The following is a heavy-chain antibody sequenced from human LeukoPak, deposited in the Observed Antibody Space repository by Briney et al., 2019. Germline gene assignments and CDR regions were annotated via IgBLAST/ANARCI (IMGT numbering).Heavy chain of an antibody. Sequence: SVKVSCKASGGTFSSYAISWVRQAPGQGLEWMGGIIPIFGTANYAQKFQGRVTITADKSTSTAYMELSSLRSEDTAVYYCARGQRGGGHYYFDYWGQGTLVTVSS. CDR1: GGTFSSYA. D-gene: IGHD3-16*01. CDR3: ARGQRGGGHYYFDY. V-gene: IGHV1-69*06. CDR2: IIPIFGTA. J-gene: IGHJ4*02.